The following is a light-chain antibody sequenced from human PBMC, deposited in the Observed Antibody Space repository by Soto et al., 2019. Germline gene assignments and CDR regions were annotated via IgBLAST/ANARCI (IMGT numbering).Light chain of an antibody. V-gene: IGLV2-8*01. CDR2: EVS. CDR3: SSFGGNNNVV. J-gene: IGLJ2*01. CDR1: TSDVGGYNY. Sequence: QSALTQPPSASGSPGQSVTISCTGTTSDVGGYNYVSWYQQHPGKAPKLMISEVSKRPSGVPERFSGSKSGNTASLTASVHQCEDKADDYCSSFGGNNNVVFGGGTKVTVL.